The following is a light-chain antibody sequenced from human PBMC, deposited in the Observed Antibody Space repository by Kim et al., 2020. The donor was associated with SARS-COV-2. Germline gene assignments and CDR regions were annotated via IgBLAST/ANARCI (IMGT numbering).Light chain of an antibody. CDR2: NRN. Sequence: SSELTQDPAVSMALGQTVRITCQGDSLTTYYAGWYQQKPGQAPVLVIYNRNNRPSGIPDRFSGSTSGNTASLTITGAQAEDEAAYYCNSRDSSGNHVLFGGGTQLTVL. V-gene: IGLV3-19*01. CDR1: SLTTYY. CDR3: NSRDSSGNHVL. J-gene: IGLJ2*01.